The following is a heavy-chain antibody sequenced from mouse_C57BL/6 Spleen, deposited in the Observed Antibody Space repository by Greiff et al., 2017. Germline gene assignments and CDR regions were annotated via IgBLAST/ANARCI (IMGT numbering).Heavy chain of an antibody. J-gene: IGHJ1*03. V-gene: IGHV1-76*01. D-gene: IGHD1-1*01. CDR1: GYTFTDYY. Sequence: VQLQQSGAELVRPGASVKLSCKASGYTFTDYYINWVKQRPGQGLEWIARIYPGSGNTYYNEKFKGKATLTAEKSSSTAYMQLSSLTSEDSAVCFCARGDYGGGCWYFDVWGTGTTVTVSS. CDR3: ARGDYGGGCWYFDV. CDR2: IYPGSGNT.